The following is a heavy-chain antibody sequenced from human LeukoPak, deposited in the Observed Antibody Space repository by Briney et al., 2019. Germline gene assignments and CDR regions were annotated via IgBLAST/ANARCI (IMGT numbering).Heavy chain of an antibody. V-gene: IGHV4-4*02. D-gene: IGHD3-9*01. Sequence: PSETLSLTCAVSGGSISSSNWWSWVRQPPGKGLEWIGEIYHSGSTNYNPSLKSRVTISVGKSKNQFSLKLSSVTAADTAVYYCARGYDISLDYWGQGTLVTVSS. CDR1: GGSISSSNW. J-gene: IGHJ4*02. CDR3: ARGYDISLDY. CDR2: IYHSGST.